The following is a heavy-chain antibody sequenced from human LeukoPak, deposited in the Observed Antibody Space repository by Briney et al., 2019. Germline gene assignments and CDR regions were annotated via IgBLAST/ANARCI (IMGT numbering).Heavy chain of an antibody. CDR1: GGTISSGSHH. CDR3: AGHYWPGGNTIGSFDF. V-gene: IGHV4-39*01. Sequence: SETLSLTCTVSGGTISSGSHHWGWFRQSPGKGLEWIGSLYYSRTTYYNPSLNSRVTISVVTSKNQFSLQLNSVTAADTAVYFRAGHYWPGGNTIGSFDFLGQGFLVTVSS. CDR2: LYYSRTT. D-gene: IGHD3-16*01. J-gene: IGHJ4*01.